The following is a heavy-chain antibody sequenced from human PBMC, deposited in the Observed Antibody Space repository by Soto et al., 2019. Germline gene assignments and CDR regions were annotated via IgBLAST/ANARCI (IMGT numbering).Heavy chain of an antibody. J-gene: IGHJ4*02. CDR2: IYSGGST. CDR1: GFTVSSNY. CDR3: ARGKWAGAATPIEY. D-gene: IGHD2-15*01. V-gene: IGHV3-53*01. Sequence: EVQLVESGGGLIQPGGSVRLSCAASGFTVSSNYMSWVRQAPGKGLEWVSVIYSGGSTYYADSVKGRFTISRDNSKNTLSLQMNSLRAEDTAVYYCARGKWAGAATPIEYWGQGTLVTVSS.